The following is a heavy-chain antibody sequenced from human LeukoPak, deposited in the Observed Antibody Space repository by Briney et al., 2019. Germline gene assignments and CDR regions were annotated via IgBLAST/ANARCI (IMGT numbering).Heavy chain of an antibody. CDR3: AGGDSSGYYYDLRGYYYYYMDV. V-gene: IGHV4-4*07. CDR1: GGSISSYY. CDR2: IYTSGST. J-gene: IGHJ6*03. Sequence: SETLSLTCTVSGGSISSYYWSWLRQPAGKGLEGIGRIYTSGSTNYNPSLKSRVTMSVDTSKNQFSLKLSSVTAADTAVYYCAGGDSSGYYYDLRGYYYYYMDVWGKGTTVTVSS. D-gene: IGHD3-22*01.